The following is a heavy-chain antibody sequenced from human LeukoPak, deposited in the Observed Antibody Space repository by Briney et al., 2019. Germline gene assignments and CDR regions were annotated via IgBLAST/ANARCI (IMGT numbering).Heavy chain of an antibody. CDR3: ASYHYGSGSYYTSRREFDY. J-gene: IGHJ4*02. CDR1: GGSFSGYY. CDR2: INHSGST. Sequence: PSETLSLTCAVYGGSFSGYYWSWIRQPPGKGLEWIGEINHSGSTNYNPSLKSRVTISADTSKNQFSLKLSSVTAADTAVYYCASYHYGSGSYYTSRREFDYWGQGTLVTVSS. D-gene: IGHD3-10*01. V-gene: IGHV4-34*01.